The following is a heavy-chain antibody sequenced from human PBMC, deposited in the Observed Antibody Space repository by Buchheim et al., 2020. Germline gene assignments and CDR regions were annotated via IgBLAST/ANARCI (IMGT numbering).Heavy chain of an antibody. Sequence: EVQLVESGGGLVQPGGSLRLSCADSGFSFSSYWMSWVRQAPGRGLEWVASINQDGSGKYYVDSVKGRFTISRDNAKNSVYLQMNSLRVEDTAVYYCAKDVNRYCSGGRCESDYWGQGTL. CDR2: INQDGSGK. D-gene: IGHD2-15*01. CDR3: AKDVNRYCSGGRCESDY. J-gene: IGHJ4*02. V-gene: IGHV3-7*01. CDR1: GFSFSSYW.